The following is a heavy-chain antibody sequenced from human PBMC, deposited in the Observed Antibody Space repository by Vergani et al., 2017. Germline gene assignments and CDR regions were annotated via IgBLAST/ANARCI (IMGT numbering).Heavy chain of an antibody. CDR3: ARVNTETNGHRYYYYYMDV. CDR1: GGSFTSYH. V-gene: IGHV4-34*01. D-gene: IGHD4-11*01. Sequence: QVQLQQWGGGLLKPSETLSLTCVVNGGSFTSYHWTWIRPSPGEGLEWVVDIDHTGRPDYNPSLKSRLTMSVDKSRNQFSLTLNSVTATDTAIYFCARVNTETNGHRYYYYYMDVWGQGTAVTVS. CDR2: IDHTGRP. J-gene: IGHJ6*03.